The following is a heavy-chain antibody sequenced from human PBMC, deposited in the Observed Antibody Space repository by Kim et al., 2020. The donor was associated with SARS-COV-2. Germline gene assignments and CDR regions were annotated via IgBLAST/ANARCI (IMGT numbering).Heavy chain of an antibody. D-gene: IGHD6-19*01. V-gene: IGHV3-30*18. CDR1: GFTFSSYG. Sequence: GGSLRLSCAASGFTFSSYGMHWVRQAPGKGLEWVAVISYDGSNKYYADSVKGRFTISRDNSKNTLYLQMNSLRAEDTAVYYCAKEGQWLDYYGMDVWGQG. J-gene: IGHJ6*02. CDR2: ISYDGSNK. CDR3: AKEGQWLDYYGMDV.